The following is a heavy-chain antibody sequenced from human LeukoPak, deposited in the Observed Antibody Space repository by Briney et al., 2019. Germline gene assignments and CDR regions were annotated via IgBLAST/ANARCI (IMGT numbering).Heavy chain of an antibody. CDR1: GFTFSGYW. CDR3: ATPGGIAARPGYFDY. J-gene: IGHJ4*02. D-gene: IGHD6-6*01. CDR2: IRYDGSNK. Sequence: GGSLRLSCAASGFTFSGYWMSWVRQAPGKGLEWVAFIRYDGSNKYYADSVKGRFTISRDNSKNTLYLQMNSLRAEDTAVYYCATPGGIAARPGYFDYWGQGTLVTVSS. V-gene: IGHV3-30*02.